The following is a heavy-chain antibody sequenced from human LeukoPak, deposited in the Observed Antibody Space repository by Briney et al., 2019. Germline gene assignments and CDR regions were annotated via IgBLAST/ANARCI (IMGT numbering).Heavy chain of an antibody. Sequence: GESLRLSCEVSGFHFNSHAMSWVRQAPGGGLEWVSGISISGDTTYYADSVQGRFIISRDNSKNTVYLQMYSLRVDDTAVYYCANEEVPNDYWGQGTLVTVSS. V-gene: IGHV3-23*01. J-gene: IGHJ4*02. CDR1: GFHFNSHA. D-gene: IGHD4/OR15-4a*01. CDR3: ANEEVPNDY. CDR2: ISISGDTT.